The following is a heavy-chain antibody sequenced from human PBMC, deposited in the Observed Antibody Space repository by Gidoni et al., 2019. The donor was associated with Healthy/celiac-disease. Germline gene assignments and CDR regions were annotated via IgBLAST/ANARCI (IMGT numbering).Heavy chain of an antibody. CDR2: ISGSGGST. J-gene: IGHJ4*02. Sequence: EVQLLESGGGLVQPGGSLRLSCAASGFTFTSYAMSWVRQAPGKGLGWVSAISGSGGSTYYADSVKGRFTISRDNSKNTLYLQMNSLRAEDTAVYYCAKEDKGDIVGATWFDYWGQGTLVTVSS. CDR3: AKEDKGDIVGATWFDY. V-gene: IGHV3-23*01. D-gene: IGHD1-26*01. CDR1: GFTFTSYA.